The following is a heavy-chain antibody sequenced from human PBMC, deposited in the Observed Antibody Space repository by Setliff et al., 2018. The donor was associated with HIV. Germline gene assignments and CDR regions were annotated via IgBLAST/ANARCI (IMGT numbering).Heavy chain of an antibody. CDR2: IIPVLDTT. Sequence: ASVKVSCKASGGTSNTYAMNWVRQAPGQGLEWMGQIIPVLDTTDYAQKFQGRVTITADESTSTAYMELSSLRSEDTAVYYCARGVWSSSWGYFDYWGQGTLVTVSS. J-gene: IGHJ4*02. V-gene: IGHV1-69*11. D-gene: IGHD6-13*01. CDR3: ARGVWSSSWGYFDY. CDR1: GGTSNTYA.